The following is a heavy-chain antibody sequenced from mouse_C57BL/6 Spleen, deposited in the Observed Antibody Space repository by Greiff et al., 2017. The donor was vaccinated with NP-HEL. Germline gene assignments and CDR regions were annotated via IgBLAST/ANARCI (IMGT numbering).Heavy chain of an antibody. CDR1: GYSFTGYY. D-gene: IGHD2-2*01. V-gene: IGHV1-42*01. CDR3: ARGGVTTGYYAMDY. J-gene: IGHJ4*01. Sequence: VQLKQSGPELVKPGASVKISCKASGYSFTGYYMNWVKQSPEKSLEWIGEINPSTGGTTYNQKFKAKATLTVDKSSSTAYMQLKSLTSEDSAVYYCARGGVTTGYYAMDYWGQGTSVTVSS. CDR2: INPSTGGT.